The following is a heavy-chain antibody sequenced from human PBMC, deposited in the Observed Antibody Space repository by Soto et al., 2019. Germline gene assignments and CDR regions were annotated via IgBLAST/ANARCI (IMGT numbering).Heavy chain of an antibody. CDR1: GGTFSSYA. CDR3: ARGGTTVTTTYYYYGIDV. Sequence: SVKVSCKACGGTFSSYAISWVRQAPGQGLEWMGGIIPIFGTANYAQKFQGRVTITADESTSTAYMELSSLRSEDTAVYYCARGGTTVTTTYYYYGIDVWGQGTTVTVSS. D-gene: IGHD4-17*01. V-gene: IGHV1-69*13. CDR2: IIPIFGTA. J-gene: IGHJ6*02.